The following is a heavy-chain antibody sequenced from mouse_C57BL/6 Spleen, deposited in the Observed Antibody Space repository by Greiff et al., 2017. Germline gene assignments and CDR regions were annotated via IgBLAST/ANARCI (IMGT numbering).Heavy chain of an antibody. CDR1: GFTFSDYG. D-gene: IGHD4-1*01. J-gene: IGHJ2*01. V-gene: IGHV5-17*01. Sequence: EVKVVESGGGLVKPGGSLKLSCAASGFTFSDYGMHWVRQAPEKGLEWVAYISSGSSTIYYADTVKGRFTISRDNAKNTLFLQMTSLRSEDTAMYYCAITGEYYFDYWGQGTTLTVSS. CDR2: ISSGSSTI. CDR3: AITGEYYFDY.